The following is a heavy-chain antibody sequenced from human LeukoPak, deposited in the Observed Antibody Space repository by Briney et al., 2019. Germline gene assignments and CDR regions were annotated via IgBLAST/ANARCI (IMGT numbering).Heavy chain of an antibody. J-gene: IGHJ4*02. CDR2: INWNGDSI. Sequence: PGGSLRLSCAASGFAFHDYGMSWVRQAPGKGLEWVSGINWNGDSIGYVDSVKGRFTISRDNSKNTLYLQMNSLRAEDTAVYYCAKDWQLRYFDWLPGGQFDYWGQGTLVTVSS. CDR1: GFAFHDYG. V-gene: IGHV3-20*04. D-gene: IGHD3-9*01. CDR3: AKDWQLRYFDWLPGGQFDY.